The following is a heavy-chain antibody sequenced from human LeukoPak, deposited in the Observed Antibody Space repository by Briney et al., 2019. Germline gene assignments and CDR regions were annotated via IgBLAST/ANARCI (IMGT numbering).Heavy chain of an antibody. CDR1: GGSFSGYY. Sequence: PSETLSLTCAVYGGSFSGYYWSWIRQPPGKGLEWIGEINHSGSTNYNPSLKSRVTISVGTSKNQFSLKLSSVTAADTAVYYCARAFSSAWYMNWFDPRGQGTLVTVSS. V-gene: IGHV4-34*01. D-gene: IGHD6-19*01. CDR3: ARAFSSAWYMNWFDP. CDR2: INHSGST. J-gene: IGHJ5*02.